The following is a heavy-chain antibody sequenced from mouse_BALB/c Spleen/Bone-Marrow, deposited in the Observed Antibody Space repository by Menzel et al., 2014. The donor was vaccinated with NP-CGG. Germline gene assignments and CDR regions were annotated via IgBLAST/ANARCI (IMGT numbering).Heavy chain of an antibody. CDR1: GFTFSSYA. Sequence: EVKLMESGGGLVKPGGSLKLSCAASGFTFSSYAMSWVRQTPEKRLEWVATISSGGSYTYYPDSVKGRFTISRDNAKNTLYLQMSSLRSEDTAMYYCARVINWYFDVWGAGTTVTVSS. CDR2: ISSGGSYT. V-gene: IGHV5-9-1*01. J-gene: IGHJ1*01. CDR3: ARVINWYFDV. D-gene: IGHD2-4*01.